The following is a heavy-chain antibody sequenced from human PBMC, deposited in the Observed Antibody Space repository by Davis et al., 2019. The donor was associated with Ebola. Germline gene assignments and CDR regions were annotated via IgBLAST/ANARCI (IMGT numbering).Heavy chain of an antibody. J-gene: IGHJ4*02. Sequence: MPSETLSLTCTVSSDSINRIDSYWGWIRQSPGKGLERIGSIYRPGKTYYNPSLRGRVTISVDTSRKQFSLKLNSVTATDTAVYFCARGLGYDCPGGMCSATFHYYFIDWGQGTLVTVSS. D-gene: IGHD2-8*02. CDR2: IYRPGKT. CDR3: ARGLGYDCPGGMCSATFHYYFID. V-gene: IGHV4-39*01. CDR1: SDSINRIDSY.